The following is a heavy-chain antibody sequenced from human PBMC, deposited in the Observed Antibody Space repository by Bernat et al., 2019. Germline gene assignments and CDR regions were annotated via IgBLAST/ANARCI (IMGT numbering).Heavy chain of an antibody. CDR1: GFTFSNYA. V-gene: IGHV3-23*01. J-gene: IGHJ6*03. CDR2: IGGRGGST. D-gene: IGHD2-15*01. Sequence: EVQLLESGGGLVQPGGSLRLSCAASGFTFSNYAMSWVRQAAGKGLEWVSAIGGRGGSTYYADSVKGRLTISRDNSKNTLFLQMNSLRAEDTAVYYCAKGHGGNGNCYYYMDVWGKGTTVTVYS. CDR3: AKGHGGNGNCYYYMDV.